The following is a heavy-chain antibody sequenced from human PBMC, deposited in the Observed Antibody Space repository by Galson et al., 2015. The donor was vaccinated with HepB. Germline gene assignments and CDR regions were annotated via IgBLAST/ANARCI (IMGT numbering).Heavy chain of an antibody. Sequence: SLRLSCAASGFTFSSYTMSWVRQTPGKGLEWVSAISGSGGSTYYADSVKGRFAISRGSSKNTLYLQMNNLRVEDAAVYYCASSIVAGTQPLKYWGQGTLVTVSS. V-gene: IGHV3-23*01. CDR2: ISGSGGST. D-gene: IGHD6-19*01. J-gene: IGHJ4*01. CDR1: GFTFSSYT. CDR3: ASSIVAGTQPLKY.